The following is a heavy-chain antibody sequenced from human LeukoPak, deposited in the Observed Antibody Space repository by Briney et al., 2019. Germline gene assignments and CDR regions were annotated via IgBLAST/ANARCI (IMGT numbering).Heavy chain of an antibody. D-gene: IGHD1-7*01. Sequence: GGSLRLSCAASGFTFSSYAMSWVRQAPGKGLEWVSDISGSGGSTYYADSVKGRFTISRDNSKNTLYLQMNSLRAEDTAVYYCAPSASRPIPSITGTTWSYFDYWGQGTLVTVSS. CDR1: GFTFSSYA. J-gene: IGHJ4*02. V-gene: IGHV3-23*01. CDR3: APSASRPIPSITGTTWSYFDY. CDR2: ISGSGGST.